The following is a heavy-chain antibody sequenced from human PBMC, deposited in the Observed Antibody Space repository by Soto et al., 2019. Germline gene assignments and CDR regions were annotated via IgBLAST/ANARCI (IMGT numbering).Heavy chain of an antibody. V-gene: IGHV1-46*01. CDR2: INPRDGKT. D-gene: IGHD3-3*01. CDR1: GYPFTSLY. CDR3: GRVGQVLAETFDS. J-gene: IGHJ4*02. Sequence: QVQLVQSGPEVKKPGAPVKIACKASGYPFTSLYIHWVRHAPGQGFQWMGIINPRDGKTTYAQNLQGTITMTRDSSTSTRYLELTSLTSDDTAVYYCGRVGQVLAETFDSWGQGTLITVSS.